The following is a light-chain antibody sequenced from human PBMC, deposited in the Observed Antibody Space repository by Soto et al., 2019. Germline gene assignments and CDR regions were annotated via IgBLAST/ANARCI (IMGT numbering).Light chain of an antibody. J-gene: IGKJ2*01. Sequence: EIVLTQSPGTLSLSPGERATLSCRASQSVSSSYLAWYQQKPGQAPRLLIYGASSRATGITDRCSGSGSGNAFTLTISRLEPEDFAVYYCQQYGSSPYTFGQGTKLEIK. V-gene: IGKV3-20*01. CDR3: QQYGSSPYT. CDR2: GAS. CDR1: QSVSSSY.